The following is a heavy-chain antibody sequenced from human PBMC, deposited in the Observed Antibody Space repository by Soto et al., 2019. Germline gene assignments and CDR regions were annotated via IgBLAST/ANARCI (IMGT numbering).Heavy chain of an antibody. V-gene: IGHV3-30-3*01. CDR3: ARRGIQHTDY. D-gene: IGHD5-18*01. CDR1: GFTFSSYA. CDR2: ISYDGSNK. J-gene: IGHJ4*02. Sequence: GESLKISCAASGFTFSSYAMHWVRQAPGKGLEWVAVISYDGSNKYYADSVKGRFTISRDNSKNTLYLQMNSLRAEDTAVYYCARRGIQHTDYWGQGTLVTVSS.